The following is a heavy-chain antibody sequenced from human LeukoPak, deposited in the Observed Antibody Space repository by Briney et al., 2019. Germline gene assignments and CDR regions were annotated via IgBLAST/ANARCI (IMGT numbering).Heavy chain of an antibody. V-gene: IGHV3-53*01. D-gene: IGHD3-16*01. CDR2: IYSGGST. CDR3: ASYDYVWGSPFDY. CDR1: GLTVSSNY. Sequence: GGSLRLSCAASGLTVSSNYMSWVRQAPGKGLEWVSVIYSGGSTYYADSVKGRFTISRDNSKNTLYLQMNSLRAEDTAVYYCASYDYVWGSPFDYWGQGTLVTVSS. J-gene: IGHJ4*02.